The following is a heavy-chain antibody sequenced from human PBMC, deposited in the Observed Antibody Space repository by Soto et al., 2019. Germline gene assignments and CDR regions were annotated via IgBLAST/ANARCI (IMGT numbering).Heavy chain of an antibody. CDR3: AKYYDGIPSSRGVSDI. D-gene: IGHD3-16*01. J-gene: IGHJ3*02. CDR1: EFIFATYA. Sequence: GLPQRLSCTGAEFIFATYAMNWIRQTPRKGLEWVSAISSSGDRTYYADSVEGRFTVSRDNSKNTLYLLLTSLSAEDTAVYYCAKYYDGIPSSRGVSDIWVQGTTVPVS. CDR2: ISSSGDRT. V-gene: IGHV3-23*01.